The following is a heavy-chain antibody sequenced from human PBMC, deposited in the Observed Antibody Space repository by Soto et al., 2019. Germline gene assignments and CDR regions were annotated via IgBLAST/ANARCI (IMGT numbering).Heavy chain of an antibody. V-gene: IGHV3-7*01. CDR2: IKEDGSEK. Sequence: EVQLVESGGDLVQPGGSLRLSCADSRFTFSGDWMYWVRQAPGKGLEWVANIKEDGSEKNYVDSVRGRFTISRDNAKNSLYLQMNSLRAEDTAVYYCARGARIGGQGTMVTVS. CDR3: ARGARI. J-gene: IGHJ3*02. CDR1: RFTFSGDW.